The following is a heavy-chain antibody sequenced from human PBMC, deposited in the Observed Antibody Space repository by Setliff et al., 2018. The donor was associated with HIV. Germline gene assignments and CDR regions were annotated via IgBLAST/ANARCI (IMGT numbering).Heavy chain of an antibody. CDR2: INPYNGAT. D-gene: IGHD2-21*02. Sequence: ASVKVSCKASGYTFFEYYMFWLRQAPGQGLEWMGWINPYNGATKSAHKFQGRVTVTRDTSITTTDMELTRLTSDDTAIYYCARAPIYCGGDCYLFDYWGQGTLVTVSS. J-gene: IGHJ4*02. CDR1: GYTFFEYY. CDR3: ARAPIYCGGDCYLFDY. V-gene: IGHV1-2*02.